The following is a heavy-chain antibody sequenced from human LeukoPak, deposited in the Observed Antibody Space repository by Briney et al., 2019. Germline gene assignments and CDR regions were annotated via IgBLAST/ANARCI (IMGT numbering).Heavy chain of an antibody. D-gene: IGHD3-22*01. V-gene: IGHV4-59*01. Sequence: GSLRLSCAASGFTFSSYSMNWIRQPPGKGLEWIGYIYYSGSTNYNPSLKSRVTISVDTSKNQFSLKLSSVTAADTAVYYCARDLGYYDSIEGFWFDPWGQGTLVTVSS. CDR3: ARDLGYYDSIEGFWFDP. CDR2: IYYSGST. J-gene: IGHJ5*02. CDR1: GFTFSSYS.